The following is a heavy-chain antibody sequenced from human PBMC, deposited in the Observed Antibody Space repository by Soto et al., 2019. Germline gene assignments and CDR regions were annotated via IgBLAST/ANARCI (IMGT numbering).Heavy chain of an antibody. CDR3: ARGRYCLTGRCFPNWFDS. J-gene: IGHJ5*01. Sequence: ASETLFLTCSVSGDSISTVDYFWAWVRPPPGQGLEYIGYIYKSTTTYYNPSFESRVAISLDTSKSQFSLTVTSVTAADTAVYFCARGRYCLTGRCFPNWFDSWGQGTLVTVSS. CDR1: GDSISTVDYF. V-gene: IGHV4-30-4*01. D-gene: IGHD2-15*01. CDR2: IYKSTTT.